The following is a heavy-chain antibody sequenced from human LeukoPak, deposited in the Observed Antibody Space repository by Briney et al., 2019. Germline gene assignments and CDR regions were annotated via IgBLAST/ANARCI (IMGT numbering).Heavy chain of an antibody. Sequence: PGGSLRLSCAASGFTFSSYGMHWVRQAPGKALEWVAVISYDGSNKYYADSVKGRFTISRDNSKNTLYLQMNSLRAEDTAVYYCANQQIAAAYHYYYYGMDVWGQGTTVTVSS. CDR1: GFTFSSYG. CDR2: ISYDGSNK. J-gene: IGHJ6*02. V-gene: IGHV3-30*18. D-gene: IGHD6-13*01. CDR3: ANQQIAAAYHYYYYGMDV.